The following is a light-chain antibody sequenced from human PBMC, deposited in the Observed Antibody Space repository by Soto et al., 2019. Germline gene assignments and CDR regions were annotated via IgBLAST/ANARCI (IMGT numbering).Light chain of an antibody. CDR2: DAT. CDR1: QSVRSSY. J-gene: IGKJ1*01. Sequence: EIVLTQSPGTLSLSPGERATLSCRASQSVRSSYLAWYQQNPGQPPRLLIYDATNRATGIPDRFSGSGSGTDFTLTTSRLAPEDFAVYYCQQYGSSPWTFGQGTKVEIK. V-gene: IGKV3-20*01. CDR3: QQYGSSPWT.